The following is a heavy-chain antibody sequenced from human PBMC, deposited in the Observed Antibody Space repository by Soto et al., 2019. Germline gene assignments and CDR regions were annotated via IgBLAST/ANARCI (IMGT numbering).Heavy chain of an antibody. CDR3: ARDLGELPAF. CDR1: GFTFSDFY. CDR2: ISPNSNYR. D-gene: IGHD3-10*01. Sequence: QIQLVESGGGLVKPGGALRLSCEASGFTFSDFYMSWIRLAPGKGLEWLSYISPNSNYREYAESVKGRHTISRDNAKNSLSLQMNSLRVEDTAVYYCARDLGELPAFWGRGTLVTVSS. V-gene: IGHV3-11*06. J-gene: IGHJ4*02.